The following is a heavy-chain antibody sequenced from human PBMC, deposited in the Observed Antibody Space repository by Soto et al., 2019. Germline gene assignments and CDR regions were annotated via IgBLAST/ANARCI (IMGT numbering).Heavy chain of an antibody. CDR3: AKRYSGYDYVDY. Sequence: GGSLRLSCAASGFTFSSYAMAWVRQAPGKGLEWVSAIGGSGGSTYYADSVKGRFTISRDNSRNTLYLQMNSLRAEDTAVYYCAKRYSGYDYVDYWGQGTLVTVSS. V-gene: IGHV3-23*01. CDR1: GFTFSSYA. CDR2: IGGSGGST. D-gene: IGHD5-12*01. J-gene: IGHJ4*02.